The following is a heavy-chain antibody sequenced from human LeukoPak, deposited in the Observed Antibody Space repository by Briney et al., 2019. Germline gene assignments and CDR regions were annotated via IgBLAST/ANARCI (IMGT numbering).Heavy chain of an antibody. V-gene: IGHV4-34*01. CDR2: INHSGNT. Sequence: KPSETLSLTCAVSGGSFIGSHWNWLRQPPGKGLEWIGEINHSGNTNYNPSLKSRVTISVDTSKNQFSLKLRSVTAADTAVYYCARDPTTVVTLPYYFDDWGQGTLVTVSS. D-gene: IGHD4-23*01. J-gene: IGHJ4*02. CDR3: ARDPTTVVTLPYYFDD. CDR1: GGSFIGSH.